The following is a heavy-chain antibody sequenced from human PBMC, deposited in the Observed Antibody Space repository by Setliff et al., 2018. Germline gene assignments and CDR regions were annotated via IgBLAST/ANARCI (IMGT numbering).Heavy chain of an antibody. J-gene: IGHJ4*02. CDR1: GGSLTSHY. V-gene: IGHV4-59*11. CDR3: ARFCGGGSCPDC. CDR2: ISYIERP. D-gene: IGHD2-15*01. Sequence: SETLSLTCSVSGGSLTSHYWTWIRQPPGKGLEWIGVISYIERPHYNPSLQSRVTIAMETSNNQVSLTLTSVTAVDSAMYYCARFCGGGSCPDCWGQGTLVTVSS.